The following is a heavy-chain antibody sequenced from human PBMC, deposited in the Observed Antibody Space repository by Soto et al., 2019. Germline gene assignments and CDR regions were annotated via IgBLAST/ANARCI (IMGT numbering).Heavy chain of an antibody. J-gene: IGHJ4*02. CDR1: GGPFRGYY. CDR2: INHSGST. D-gene: IGHD6-13*01. Sequence: LSLTCAVSGGPFRGYYWSWIRQPRGKGLEGIGEINHSGSTNYNPSLKSRVTISVDTSKNQFSLKLSSVTAAHTAVYYCARGAFLVTLHRSNSIAAAGTGYRSRPFDYWGQGTLVTVSS. V-gene: IGHV4-34*01. CDR3: ARGAFLVTLHRSNSIAAAGTGYRSRPFDY.